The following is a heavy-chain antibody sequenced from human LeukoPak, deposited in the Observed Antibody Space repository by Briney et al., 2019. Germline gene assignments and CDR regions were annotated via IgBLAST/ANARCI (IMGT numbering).Heavy chain of an antibody. J-gene: IGHJ3*02. Sequence: ASVKVSCKASGYTFTGYYMHWVRQAPGQGLEWMGWINPNSGGTNYAQKFQGRVTMTRDTSISTAYMELSRLRSDDTAVYYCARELGYCSGGSCFHDAFDIWGQGTMVTVSS. V-gene: IGHV1-2*02. CDR3: ARELGYCSGGSCFHDAFDI. D-gene: IGHD2-15*01. CDR2: INPNSGGT. CDR1: GYTFTGYY.